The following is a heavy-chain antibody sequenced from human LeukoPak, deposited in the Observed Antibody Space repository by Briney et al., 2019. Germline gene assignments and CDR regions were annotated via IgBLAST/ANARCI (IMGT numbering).Heavy chain of an antibody. D-gene: IGHD5-18*01. CDR1: RGTFSSYA. CDR2: IIPIFGTA. J-gene: IGHJ5*02. V-gene: IGHV1-69*13. CDR3: AREGDWGDSYHNWFDP. Sequence: SVKVSCKASRGTFSSYAISWVRQAPGEGLEWMGGIIPIFGTANYAQKFQGRVTITADESTSTAYMELSSLRSEDTAVYYCAREGDWGDSYHNWFDPWGQGTLVTVSS.